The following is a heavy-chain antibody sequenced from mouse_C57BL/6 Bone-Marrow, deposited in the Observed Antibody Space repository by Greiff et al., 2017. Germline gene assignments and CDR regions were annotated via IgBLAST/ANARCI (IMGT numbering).Heavy chain of an antibody. D-gene: IGHD1-1*01. CDR2: IDPENGDT. J-gene: IGHJ1*03. CDR3: AYYGLLYFGV. V-gene: IGHV14-4*01. Sequence: VQLQQSGAELVRPGASVKLSCTASGFNIKDDYMHWVKQRPEQGLEWIGWIDPENGDTESASKFQGKATITADTSSNTAYLQLSSLTSEDTAVYYCAYYGLLYFGVWGTGTTVTVST. CDR1: GFNIKDDY.